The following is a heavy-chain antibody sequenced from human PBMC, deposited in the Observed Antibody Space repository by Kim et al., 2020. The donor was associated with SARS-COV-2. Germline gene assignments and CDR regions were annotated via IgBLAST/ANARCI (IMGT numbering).Heavy chain of an antibody. J-gene: IGHJ4*02. Sequence: SETLSLTCAVYGGSFSGYYWSWIRQPPGKGLEWIGEINHSGSTNYNPSLKSRVTISGDTSKNQFSLNLSSLTAADTAVYYCARRGVSGYYASSGYYVSPPRDYWGQGTLVTVSS. CDR2: INHSGST. CDR3: ARRGVSGYYASSGYYVSPPRDY. D-gene: IGHD3-22*01. CDR1: GGSFSGYY. V-gene: IGHV4-34*01.